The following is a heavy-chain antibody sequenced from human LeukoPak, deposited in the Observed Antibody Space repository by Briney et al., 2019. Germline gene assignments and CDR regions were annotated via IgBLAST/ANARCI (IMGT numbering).Heavy chain of an antibody. J-gene: IGHJ4*02. CDR1: GFTFDDYA. D-gene: IGHD6-13*01. V-gene: IGHV3-9*03. CDR2: ISWNSGSI. CDR3: AKDILAAAGNGLDY. Sequence: PGRSLRLSCAASGFTFDDYAMHWVRQAPGKGLEWVSGISWNSGSIGYADSVKGRFTISRDNAKNSLYLQVNSLRAEDMALCYCAKDILAAAGNGLDYWGQGTLVTVSS.